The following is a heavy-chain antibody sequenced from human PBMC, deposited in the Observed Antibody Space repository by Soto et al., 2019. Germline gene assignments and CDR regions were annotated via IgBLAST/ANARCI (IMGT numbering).Heavy chain of an antibody. CDR3: ARGGRPGCFDP. V-gene: IGHV4-34*01. CDR1: GGSFSGYY. J-gene: IGHJ5*02. CDR2: INHSGST. Sequence: SETLSLTCAVYGGSFSGYYWSWIRQPPGKGLEWIGEINHSGSTNYNPSLKSRVTISVDTSKNQFSLKLSSVTAADTAVYYCARGGRPGCFDPWGQGTLVTVSS.